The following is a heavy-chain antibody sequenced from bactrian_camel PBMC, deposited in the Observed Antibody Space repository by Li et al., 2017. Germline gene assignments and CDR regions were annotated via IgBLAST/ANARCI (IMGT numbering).Heavy chain of an antibody. CDR2: LYIEGGST. D-gene: IGHD6*01. CDR3: AALALSTTPMCLVSDYKH. V-gene: IGHV3S40*01. CDR1: GDTDNLDY. J-gene: IGHJ4*01. Sequence: LVESGGGTVQAGGSLRLSCATSGDTDNLDYMGWYRDALGKGREGVSSLYIEGGSTAYIDSVKGRFTMSQDKAKNTFYLQMNSLQAEDTAMYYCAALALSTTPMCLVSDYKHWGQGTQVTVS.